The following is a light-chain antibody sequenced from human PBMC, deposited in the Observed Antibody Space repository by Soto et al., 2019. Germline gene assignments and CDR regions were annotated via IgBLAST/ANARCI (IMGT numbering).Light chain of an antibody. V-gene: IGKV3-20*01. Sequence: DIVLTHSPATLSLSTGERATLSCLASQSVSGSYLAWYQQKPGQAPRLLIYDASSRATGIPDRFSGSGSGTDFTLTISRLEPEDFAVYYCQQYASSPRTFGQGTKVDIK. CDR2: DAS. J-gene: IGKJ1*01. CDR1: QSVSGSY. CDR3: QQYASSPRT.